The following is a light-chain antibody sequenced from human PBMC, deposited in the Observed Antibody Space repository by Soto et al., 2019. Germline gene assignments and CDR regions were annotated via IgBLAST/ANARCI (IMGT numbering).Light chain of an antibody. V-gene: IGLV1-51*02. CDR1: SSNIGNNY. CDR3: GTWDSSLSAGGV. Sequence: QSVLTQPPSVSAAPGQKVTISCSGSSSNIGNNYVSWYQQLPGTAPKFLIYENNKRPSGIPDRFSGSKSGTSATLGITGLQTGDEADYYCGTWDSSLSAGGVFGGGTKVTVL. J-gene: IGLJ3*02. CDR2: ENN.